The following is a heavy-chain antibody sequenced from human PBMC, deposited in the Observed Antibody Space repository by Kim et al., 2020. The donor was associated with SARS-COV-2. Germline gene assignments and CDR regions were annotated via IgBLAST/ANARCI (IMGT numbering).Heavy chain of an antibody. CDR2: Y. CDR3: ASGLGGRFGP. Sequence: YDYAVSVKSRITINPDPSKNQFSLQLNSVTPGDTAVYYCASGLGGRFGPWGQGTLVTVSS. V-gene: IGHV6-1*01. J-gene: IGHJ5*02. D-gene: IGHD3-16*01.